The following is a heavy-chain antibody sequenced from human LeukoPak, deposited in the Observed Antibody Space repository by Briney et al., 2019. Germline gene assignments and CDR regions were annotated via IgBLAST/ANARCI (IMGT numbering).Heavy chain of an antibody. J-gene: IGHJ3*02. CDR1: GGSISSYY. D-gene: IGHD1-26*01. V-gene: IGHV4-59*01. Sequence: SETLSLTCTASGGSISSYYWSWIRQSPGRGLEWIGYIYYSGSTNYNPSLKSRVTISVDTSKNQFSLKLSSVTAADTAVYYCARVASGSYDAFDIWGQGTMVTVSS. CDR2: IYYSGST. CDR3: ARVASGSYDAFDI.